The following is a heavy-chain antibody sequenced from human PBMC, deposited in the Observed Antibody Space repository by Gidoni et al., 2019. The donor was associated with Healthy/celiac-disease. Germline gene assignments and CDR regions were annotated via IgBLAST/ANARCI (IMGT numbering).Heavy chain of an antibody. J-gene: IGHJ4*02. CDR3: AAEGAETGDYVN. Sequence: QMQLVQSGPEVKTPGTSVKVSCQASGFTFTSSAVQWVRQARGQRLEWIGWIVVGSGNTNYAQKFQERVTITRDMSTSTAYMELSSLRSEDTAVYYCAAEGAETGDYVNWGQGTLVTVSS. V-gene: IGHV1-58*01. CDR2: IVVGSGNT. CDR1: GFTFTSSA. D-gene: IGHD4-17*01.